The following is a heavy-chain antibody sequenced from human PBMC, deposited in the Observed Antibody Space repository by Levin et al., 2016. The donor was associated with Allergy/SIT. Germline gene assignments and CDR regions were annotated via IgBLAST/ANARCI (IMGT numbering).Heavy chain of an antibody. CDR3: ARDRDIVLMVYSIGGLDP. CDR2: INPNSGGT. D-gene: IGHD2-8*01. J-gene: IGHJ5*02. Sequence: WVRQAPGQGLEWMGWINPNSGGTNYAQKFRGRVTMTRDTSISTVYMELSRLRSDDTAMYYCARDRDIVLMVYSIGGLDPWGQGTLVTVSS. V-gene: IGHV1-2*02.